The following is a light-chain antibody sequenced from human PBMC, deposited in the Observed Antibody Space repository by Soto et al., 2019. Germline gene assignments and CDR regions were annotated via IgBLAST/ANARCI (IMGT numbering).Light chain of an antibody. J-gene: IGLJ2*01. Sequence: QSVLTQPPSVSAAPGQKVTISCSGSSSNIENNYVSWYQQLPGTAPKLLIYDTHKRPSRIPDRFSGSRSGTSATLGITGLXXGXEADYYCGTWDSSLSSVVFGGGTKLTVL. CDR3: GTWDSSLSSVV. CDR1: SSNIENNY. CDR2: DTH. V-gene: IGLV1-51*01.